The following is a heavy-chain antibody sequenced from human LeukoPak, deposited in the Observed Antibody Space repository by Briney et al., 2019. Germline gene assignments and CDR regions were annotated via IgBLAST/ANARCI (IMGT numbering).Heavy chain of an antibody. CDR3: ARALYDILTGYYNKAAFDI. D-gene: IGHD3-9*01. V-gene: IGHV4-34*01. J-gene: IGHJ3*02. CDR1: GGSFSGYY. CDR2: INHSGST. Sequence: SETLSLTCAVYGGSFSGYYWSWIRQPPGKGLEWIGEINHSGSTNYNPSLKSRVTISVDTSKNQFSLKLSSVTAADTAVYYCARALYDILTGYYNKAAFDIWSQGTMVTVSS.